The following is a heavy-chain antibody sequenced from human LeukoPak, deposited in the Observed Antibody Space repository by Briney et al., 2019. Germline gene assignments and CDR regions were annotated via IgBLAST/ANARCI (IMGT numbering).Heavy chain of an antibody. CDR1: GDSVSSNSAA. Sequence: SQTLSLTCAISGDSVSSNSAAWNWIRQSPSRGLEWLGRTYYRSKWYNDYAVSVKSRITINPDTSKNQFSLQLNSVTPEDTAVYYCARDREYYDSSGYPTHPIDYWGQGTLVTVSS. V-gene: IGHV6-1*01. J-gene: IGHJ4*02. D-gene: IGHD3-22*01. CDR2: TYYRSKWYN. CDR3: ARDREYYDSSGYPTHPIDY.